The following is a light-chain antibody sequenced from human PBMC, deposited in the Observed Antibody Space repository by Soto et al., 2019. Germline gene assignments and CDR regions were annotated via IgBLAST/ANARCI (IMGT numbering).Light chain of an antibody. Sequence: VMTQSPVTLSVSPGETATLSCKASQNILRTLAWYQQKPGQPPRLLIYGASTRVTGIPARFSGNGSGTEFTLTISSLQSEDFAVYYCHRYNNWPPWTFGQGTKVEV. V-gene: IGKV3D-15*01. CDR1: QNILRT. CDR3: HRYNNWPPWT. CDR2: GAS. J-gene: IGKJ1*01.